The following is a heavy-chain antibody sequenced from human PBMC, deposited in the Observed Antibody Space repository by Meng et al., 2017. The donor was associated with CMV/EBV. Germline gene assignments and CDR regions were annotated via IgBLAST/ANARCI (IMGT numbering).Heavy chain of an antibody. CDR2: IKSKTDGGTT. Sequence: GESLKISCAASGFTFSNAWMSWVRQAPGKGLEWVGRIKSKTDGGTTDYAAPVKSRFTISRDDSKNTLYLQMNSLKTEDTAVYYCHMMIVQDYWGQGTLVTVSS. D-gene: IGHD3-22*01. J-gene: IGHJ4*02. V-gene: IGHV3-15*01. CDR3: HMMIVQDY. CDR1: GFTFSNAW.